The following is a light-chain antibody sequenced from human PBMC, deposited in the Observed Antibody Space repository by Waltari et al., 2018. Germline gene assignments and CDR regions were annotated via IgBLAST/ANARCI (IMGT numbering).Light chain of an antibody. J-gene: IGKJ4*01. CDR1: QSVTTS. CDR3: HQRTSWPLT. CDR2: DAS. Sequence: EIVLTQSPATLSLSPGERATLSCRASQSVTTSLAWYQQKPGQAPRLLIFDASDRATGVPARFNGSGSGTDFTLTISSLEPEDFAVYFCHQRTSWPLTFGGGTQVEFK. V-gene: IGKV3-11*01.